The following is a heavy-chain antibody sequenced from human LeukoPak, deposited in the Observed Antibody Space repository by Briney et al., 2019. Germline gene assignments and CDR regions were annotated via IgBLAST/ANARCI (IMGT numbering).Heavy chain of an antibody. Sequence: GGSLRLSCAASGFTFSSYAMSWVRQAPGKGLEWVSAISGSGGSTYYADSVKGRFTISRDNAKNSLYLQMNSLRAEDTALYYCAKDEQSGYSSGWSLSGFDYWGQGTLVTVSS. CDR1: GFTFSSYA. CDR3: AKDEQSGYSSGWSLSGFDY. J-gene: IGHJ4*02. CDR2: ISGSGGST. D-gene: IGHD6-19*01. V-gene: IGHV3-23*01.